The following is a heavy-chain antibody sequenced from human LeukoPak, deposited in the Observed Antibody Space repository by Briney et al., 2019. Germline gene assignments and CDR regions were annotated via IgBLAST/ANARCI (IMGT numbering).Heavy chain of an antibody. Sequence: GRSLRLSCAASGFNFNNYGMHWVRQAPGKGLEWVAVIWYDGSNAYYADSLKGRFTVSRDNSNNTLFLQMDSLRVEDTAVYYCAKEGAVAFHVEFRGEGTLVTASS. V-gene: IGHV3-33*06. CDR2: IWYDGSNA. D-gene: IGHD6-19*01. CDR1: GFNFNNYG. J-gene: IGHJ4*02. CDR3: AKEGAVAFHVEF.